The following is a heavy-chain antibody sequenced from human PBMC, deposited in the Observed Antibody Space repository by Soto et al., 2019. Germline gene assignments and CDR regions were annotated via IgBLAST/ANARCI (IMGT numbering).Heavy chain of an antibody. Sequence: EVQLLESGGGLVQPGGSLRLSCAASGFTFSSYAMSWVRQAPGKGLEWVSAISGSGGSTYYADSVKGRFTISRDNSKNTLYLQMYSLRAEDTAVYYCAKGGGPYGDYDGMDVWGQGTTVTVSS. CDR1: GFTFSSYA. CDR2: ISGSGGST. V-gene: IGHV3-23*01. J-gene: IGHJ6*02. D-gene: IGHD4-17*01. CDR3: AKGGGPYGDYDGMDV.